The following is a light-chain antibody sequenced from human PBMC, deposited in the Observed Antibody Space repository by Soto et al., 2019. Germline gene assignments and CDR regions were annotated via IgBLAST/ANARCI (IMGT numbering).Light chain of an antibody. CDR3: QQYGSSPMT. Sequence: EIVLTQSPGTLSLSPGERDTISCRASQSISSNSVAWYQQEPGQAPRLLIHGASTRATGIPDRVSGSGSGTDLTLPISRQESEDFGVYYCQQYGSSPMTFGQGTLLEMK. V-gene: IGKV3-20*01. J-gene: IGKJ5*01. CDR1: QSISSNS. CDR2: GAS.